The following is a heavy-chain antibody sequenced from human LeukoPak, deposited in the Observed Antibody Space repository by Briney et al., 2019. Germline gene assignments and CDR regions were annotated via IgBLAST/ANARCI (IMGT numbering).Heavy chain of an antibody. D-gene: IGHD3-10*01. V-gene: IGHV1-2*02. CDR3: ARDVRITMVRGVIAY. Sequence: GASVKVSCKASGYTFTGYYMHWVRQAPGQGLEWMGWINPNSGGTNYAQKFQGRVTMTRDTSISTAYMELSRLRSDDTAVYYCARDVRITMVRGVIAYWGQGTLVTVSS. CDR2: INPNSGGT. CDR1: GYTFTGYY. J-gene: IGHJ4*02.